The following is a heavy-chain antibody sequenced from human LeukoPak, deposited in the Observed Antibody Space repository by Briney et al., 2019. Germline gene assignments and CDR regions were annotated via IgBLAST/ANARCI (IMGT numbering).Heavy chain of an antibody. D-gene: IGHD3-22*01. J-gene: IGHJ4*02. CDR2: INPNSGGT. Sequence: ASVKVSCKASGYTFTGYYMHWVRQAPGQGLEWMGWINPNSGGTNYAQKFQGRVTMTRDTSISTAYMELSRLRSDDTAVYYCARDLNYYDSSGYYPHWGQGNLVTVSS. CDR1: GYTFTGYY. CDR3: ARDLNYYDSSGYYPH. V-gene: IGHV1-2*02.